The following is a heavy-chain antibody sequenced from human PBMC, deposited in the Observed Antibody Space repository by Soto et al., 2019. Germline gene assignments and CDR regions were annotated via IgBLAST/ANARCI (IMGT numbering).Heavy chain of an antibody. V-gene: IGHV3-48*02. Sequence: GGSLRLSCAASGFTFSSYSMNWVRQAPGKGLEWVSYISSSSSTIYYADSVKGRFTISRDNAKNSLYLQMNSLRDEDTAVYYCASGTSGSYPVDNWFDPWGQGTLVTVSS. J-gene: IGHJ5*02. D-gene: IGHD1-26*01. CDR2: ISSSSSTI. CDR1: GFTFSSYS. CDR3: ASGTSGSYPVDNWFDP.